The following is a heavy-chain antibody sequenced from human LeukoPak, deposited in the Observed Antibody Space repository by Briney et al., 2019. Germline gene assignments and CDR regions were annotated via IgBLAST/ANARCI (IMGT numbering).Heavy chain of an antibody. CDR2: IIPIFSTA. D-gene: IGHD3-22*01. J-gene: IGHJ4*02. V-gene: IGHV1-69*01. CDR3: ARGNTYYYDSSGYPLFDY. Sequence: SVRVSCKASGGTFSSYAISWVRQAPGQGLEWMGGIIPIFSTANYAQKFQGRVTITADESTSTAYMELSSLRSEDTAVYYCARGNTYYYDSSGYPLFDYWGQGTLVTVSS. CDR1: GGTFSSYA.